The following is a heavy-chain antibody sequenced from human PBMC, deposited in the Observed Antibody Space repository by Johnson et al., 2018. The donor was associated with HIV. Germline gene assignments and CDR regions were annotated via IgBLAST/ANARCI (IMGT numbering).Heavy chain of an antibody. Sequence: VQLVESGGSVVRPGGSLRLSCAGSGFTFDEYGMSWVRRAPGKGPEWVAGINWKGGSMGYADSVKGRFTVSRDNANNSLYLQMNSLRAEDTALYYCARDWDYYDRSGYDYAVMVDAFDIWGQGT. CDR2: INWKGGSM. J-gene: IGHJ3*02. CDR1: GFTFDEYG. CDR3: ARDWDYYDRSGYDYAVMVDAFDI. V-gene: IGHV3-20*04. D-gene: IGHD3-22*01.